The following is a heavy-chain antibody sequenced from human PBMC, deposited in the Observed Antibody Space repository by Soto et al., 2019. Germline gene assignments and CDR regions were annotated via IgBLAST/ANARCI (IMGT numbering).Heavy chain of an antibody. CDR2: ISAYNGNT. V-gene: IGHV1-18*01. D-gene: IGHD3-22*01. J-gene: IGHJ3*02. CDR3: ARVKRITMIAGGAFDI. Sequence: ASVKVSCKASGYTLTSYGISWVRQAPGQGLEWMGWISAYNGNTNYAQKLQGRVTMTTDTSTSTAYMELRSLRSDDTAVYYCARVKRITMIAGGAFDIWGQGTMVTVSS. CDR1: GYTLTSYG.